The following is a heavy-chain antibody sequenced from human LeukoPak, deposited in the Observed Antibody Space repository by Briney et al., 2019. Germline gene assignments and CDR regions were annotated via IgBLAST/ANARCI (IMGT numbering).Heavy chain of an antibody. CDR1: GGSISSYY. V-gene: IGHV4-4*07. CDR3: ARDYDGYSYGYYYYYGMDV. J-gene: IGHJ6*02. CDR2: IYTSGST. D-gene: IGHD5-18*01. Sequence: SETLSLTCSVSGGSISSYYWSWIRQPAGKGLEWIGRIYTSGSTNYNPSLKSRVTMSVDTSKNQFSLKLSSVTAADTAVYYCARDYDGYSYGYYYYYGMDVWGQGTTVTVSS.